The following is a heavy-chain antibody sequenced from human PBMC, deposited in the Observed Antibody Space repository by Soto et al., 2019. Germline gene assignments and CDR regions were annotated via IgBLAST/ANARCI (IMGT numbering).Heavy chain of an antibody. Sequence: EVQLLESGGGLVQPGGSLRLSCVVSGFTFSSNAMTWVRQTPEEGLEWVSAISGSGGSTFYADSVKGRFTVSRANSKNALYLQINSLRAEDTGIYYCGKTVTAEYWGQGTLVTVS. CDR2: ISGSGGST. V-gene: IGHV3-23*01. D-gene: IGHD2-21*02. CDR1: GFTFSSNA. J-gene: IGHJ4*02. CDR3: GKTVTAEY.